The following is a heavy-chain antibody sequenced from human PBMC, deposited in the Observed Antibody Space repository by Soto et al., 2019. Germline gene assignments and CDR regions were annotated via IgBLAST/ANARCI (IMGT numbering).Heavy chain of an antibody. J-gene: IGHJ4*02. D-gene: IGHD6-13*01. Sequence: HPGGSLRLSCAASEFTFSDHAISWVRQTPGEGLEWVSGISFSGDNTYYADSVRGRFTVSRDNSKSTLYLQMNSLRAEDTAVYYCATSYGNAWYTYWGQGTQVTVSS. CDR3: ATSYGNAWYTY. CDR2: ISFSGDNT. V-gene: IGHV3-23*01. CDR1: EFTFSDHA.